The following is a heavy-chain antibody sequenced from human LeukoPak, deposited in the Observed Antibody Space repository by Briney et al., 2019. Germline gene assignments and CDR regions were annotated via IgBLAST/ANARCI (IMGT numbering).Heavy chain of an antibody. V-gene: IGHV1-46*01. J-gene: IGHJ4*02. Sequence: ASVKVSCKASGYTFTIYYMHWVRQAPGQGLEWMGIINPSGGSTSYAQKFQGRVTMTRDTSTSTVYVELSSLRSEDTAVYYCARDGETTVTTFPFDYWGQGTLVTVSS. CDR1: GYTFTIYY. D-gene: IGHD4-17*01. CDR3: ARDGETTVTTFPFDY. CDR2: INPSGGST.